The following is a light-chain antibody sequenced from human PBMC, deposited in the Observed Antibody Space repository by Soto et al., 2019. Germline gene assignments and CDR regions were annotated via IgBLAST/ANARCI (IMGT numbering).Light chain of an antibody. J-gene: IGKJ4*01. CDR1: QSVSSY. CDR2: DAS. V-gene: IGKV3D-11*02. Sequence: EIVLTQSPATLSLSPGERATLSCRASQSVSSYLAGYQQKPGQAPRLLIYDASNRATGIPARFSGSGPGTAFTLTISSLEPEDFAVYYCQQRSNWPFGGGTKVEIK. CDR3: QQRSNWP.